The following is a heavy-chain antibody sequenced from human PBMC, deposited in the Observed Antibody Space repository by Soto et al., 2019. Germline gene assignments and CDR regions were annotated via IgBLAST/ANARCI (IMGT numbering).Heavy chain of an antibody. CDR2: MNPNSGNT. CDR3: ARELSAAGTYYYYGMDV. Sequence: QVPLVQSGAEVKKPGASVKVSCKASGYTFTSYDINWVRQATGQGLEWMGWMNPNSGNTGYAQKFQGRVTMTRNTSISTAYMELSSLRSEDTAVYYCARELSAAGTYYYYGMDVWGQGTTVTVSS. D-gene: IGHD6-13*01. V-gene: IGHV1-8*01. CDR1: GYTFTSYD. J-gene: IGHJ6*02.